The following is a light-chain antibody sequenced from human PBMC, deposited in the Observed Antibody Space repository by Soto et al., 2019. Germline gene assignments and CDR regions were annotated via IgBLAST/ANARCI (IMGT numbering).Light chain of an antibody. CDR1: QPISSY. CDR2: VAS. CDR3: QQYYVYPRT. Sequence: AIRMTQSPSSISASTGDRVTITCRASQPISSYLAWYQQKPGKAPKLLIYVASTLQRGVPSRFGGSGSGTDFTLTITSLQSEDFATYYCQQYYVYPRTFGQGTKVEIK. J-gene: IGKJ1*01. V-gene: IGKV1-8*01.